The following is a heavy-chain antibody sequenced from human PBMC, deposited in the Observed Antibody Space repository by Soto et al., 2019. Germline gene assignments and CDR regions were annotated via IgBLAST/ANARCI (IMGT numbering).Heavy chain of an antibody. J-gene: IGHJ4*02. CDR2: IYYSGST. D-gene: IGHD4-17*01. Sequence: SETLSLTCTVSGGSISSGGYYWSWIRQHPGKGLEWIGYIYYSGSTYYNPSLKSRVTISVDTSKNQFSLKLSSVTAADTAVYYCARDRDSTEGYYFDYWGQGTLVTVSS. CDR3: ARDRDSTEGYYFDY. CDR1: GGSISSGGYY. V-gene: IGHV4-31*03.